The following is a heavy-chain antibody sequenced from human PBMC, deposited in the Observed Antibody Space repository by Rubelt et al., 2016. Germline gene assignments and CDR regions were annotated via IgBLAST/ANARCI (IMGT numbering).Heavy chain of an antibody. J-gene: IGHJ5*02. V-gene: IGHV5-51*01. CDR2: IYPGDSDT. D-gene: IGHD2-2*01. CDR3: ARAVCSSTSCQNWFDP. Sequence: EVQLVQSGAEVKKPGESLKISCKGSGYNFTSYWIGWVRQMPGKGLEWMGIIYPGDSDTTYSPSFQGQVTISADKSISTAYLQWSSLKASDTAMYYCARAVCSSTSCQNWFDPWGQGTLVTVSS. CDR1: GYNFTSYW.